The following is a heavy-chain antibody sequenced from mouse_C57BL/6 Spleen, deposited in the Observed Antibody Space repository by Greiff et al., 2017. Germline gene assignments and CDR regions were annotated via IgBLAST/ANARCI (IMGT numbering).Heavy chain of an antibody. Sequence: LVESGASVKISCKASGYAFSSSWMNWVKQRPGKGLEWIGRIYPGDGDTNYNGKFKGKATLTADKSSSTAYMQLSSLTSEDSAVYFCARDWGLFAYWGQGTLVTVSA. CDR1: GYAFSSSW. D-gene: IGHD4-1*01. CDR3: ARDWGLFAY. CDR2: IYPGDGDT. V-gene: IGHV1-82*01. J-gene: IGHJ3*01.